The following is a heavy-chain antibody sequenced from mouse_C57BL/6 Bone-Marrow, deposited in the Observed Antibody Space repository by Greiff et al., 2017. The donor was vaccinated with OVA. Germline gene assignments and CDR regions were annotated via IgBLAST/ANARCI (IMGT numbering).Heavy chain of an antibody. CDR2: ISDGGSYT. CDR3: ASTYSNSFAY. Sequence: DVKLVESGGGLVKPGGSLKLSCAASGFTFSSYAMSWVRQTPEKRLEWVATISDGGSYTYYPDNVKGRFTISRDNAKNNLYLQMSHLKSEDTAMYYCASTYSNSFAYWGQGTLVTVSA. J-gene: IGHJ3*01. D-gene: IGHD2-5*01. V-gene: IGHV5-4*03. CDR1: GFTFSSYA.